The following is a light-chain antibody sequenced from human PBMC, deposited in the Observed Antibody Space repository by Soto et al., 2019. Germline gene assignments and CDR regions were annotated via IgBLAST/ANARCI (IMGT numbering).Light chain of an antibody. CDR1: SSNIGSKY. V-gene: IGLV1-47*01. Sequence: QSVLTQPPSASGTPGQRVTISCSGSSSNIGSKYAYWYQQLPGRAPKLLIYRNNQRPSGVPDRFSGSKSGTSASLAISGLRSEDEAEYYCAAWDDSLSGVVFGGGTKLTVL. J-gene: IGLJ2*01. CDR2: RNN. CDR3: AAWDDSLSGVV.